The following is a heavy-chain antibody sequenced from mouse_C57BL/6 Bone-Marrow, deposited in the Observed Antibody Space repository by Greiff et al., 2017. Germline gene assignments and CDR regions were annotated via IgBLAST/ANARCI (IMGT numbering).Heavy chain of an antibody. D-gene: IGHD1-1*01. Sequence: EVKVVESGGGLVKPGGSLKLSCAASGFTFSSYTMSWVRQTPEKRLEWVATISGGGGNTYYPDSVKGRFTIPRDNAKTTLYLQMSSLRSEDTALYYCARPYYYGSSYDAYWGQGTLVTVSA. CDR3: ARPYYYGSSYDAY. V-gene: IGHV5-9*01. CDR2: ISGGGGNT. J-gene: IGHJ3*01. CDR1: GFTFSSYT.